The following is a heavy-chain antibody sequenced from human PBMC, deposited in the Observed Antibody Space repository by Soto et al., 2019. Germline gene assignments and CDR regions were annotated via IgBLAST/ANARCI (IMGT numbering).Heavy chain of an antibody. CDR2: IKQDGSEK. CDR1: GFTCISYC. CDR3: ARDPYYDFWSGYFS. J-gene: IGHJ5*02. V-gene: IGHV3-7*01. Sequence: GAHRLFCAARGFTCISYCMSWVRQAPGKGLEWVANIKQDGSEKYYVDSVKGRFTISRDNAKNSLYLQMNSLRAEDTAVYYCARDPYYDFWSGYFSWGQGTLVTVSS. D-gene: IGHD3-3*01.